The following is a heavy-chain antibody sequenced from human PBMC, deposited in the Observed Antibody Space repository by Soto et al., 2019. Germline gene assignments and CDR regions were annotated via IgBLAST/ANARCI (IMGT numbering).Heavy chain of an antibody. CDR3: ARVFKTMSFYYGMDV. J-gene: IGHJ6*02. V-gene: IGHV4-31*03. D-gene: IGHD3-22*01. CDR2: IYYTGST. CDR1: GGSINSGGYY. Sequence: QVQLQESGPGLVKPSQTLSLICTVSGGSINSGGYYWSWIRQLPGKGLEWIGYIYYTGSTYYNPSLKSRITISVDTSANQFSLKLSSVTAADTAIYFCARVFKTMSFYYGMDVWGQGTEVAVSS.